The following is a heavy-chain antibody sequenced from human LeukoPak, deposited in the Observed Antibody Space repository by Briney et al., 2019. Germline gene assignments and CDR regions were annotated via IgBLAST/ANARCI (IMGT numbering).Heavy chain of an antibody. Sequence: PSETLSLTCAVSGVSLSGDDYSWSWIRQSPGKDLEWIGYIYHSGSTHYNPSLKSRVTMSVDRSKNQFSLKLSSVTAADTAVYYCARDREAAAGNYFDYWGQGTLVTVSS. CDR3: ARDREAAAGNYFDY. D-gene: IGHD6-13*01. J-gene: IGHJ4*02. CDR1: GVSLSGDDYS. CDR2: IYHSGST. V-gene: IGHV4-30-2*06.